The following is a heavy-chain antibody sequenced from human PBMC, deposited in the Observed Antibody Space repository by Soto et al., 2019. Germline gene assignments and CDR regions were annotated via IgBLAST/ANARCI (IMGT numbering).Heavy chain of an antibody. CDR1: GGSISSGDYY. Sequence: SETLSLTCTVSGGSISSGDYYWSWIRQPPGKGLEWIGYIYYSGSTYYNPSLKCRVTISVDTSKNQFSLKLSSVTAADTAVYYCAREPRGRWTKPDYWGQGTLVTVSS. D-gene: IGHD2-15*01. CDR2: IYYSGST. J-gene: IGHJ4*02. CDR3: AREPRGRWTKPDY. V-gene: IGHV4-30-4*01.